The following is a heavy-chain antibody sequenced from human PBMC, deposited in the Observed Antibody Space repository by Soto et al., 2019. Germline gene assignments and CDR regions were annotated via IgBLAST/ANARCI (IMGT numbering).Heavy chain of an antibody. CDR2: IKSKTDGGTT. CDR3: ATKRAGITTIGPGY. D-gene: IGHD1-20*01. Sequence: EVQLVESGGALVKPGGSLRLSCAASGFTFSNAWMSWVRQAPGKGLEWVGRIKSKTDGGTTDYAAAVEGRFTISREDSKNTVCLQMDSLKTEDTAVYYCATKRAGITTIGPGYWGQGTLVTVSS. J-gene: IGHJ4*02. CDR1: GFTFSNAW. V-gene: IGHV3-15*02.